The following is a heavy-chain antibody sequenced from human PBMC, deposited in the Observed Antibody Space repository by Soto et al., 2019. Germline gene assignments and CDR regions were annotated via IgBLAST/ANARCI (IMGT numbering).Heavy chain of an antibody. CDR2: TYYRSKWDN. D-gene: IGHD6-19*01. V-gene: IGHV6-1*01. Sequence: QTLSLTCAISGVMVSSNSAALNWSRQSPSRGLEWLGRTYYRSKWDNDYAVSVKSRITINPDTSKNQFSLQLNSVTPEDTAVYYCARADSSGWYPYYHYGMDVWGQGTTVTVSS. J-gene: IGHJ6*02. CDR1: GVMVSSNSAA. CDR3: ARADSSGWYPYYHYGMDV.